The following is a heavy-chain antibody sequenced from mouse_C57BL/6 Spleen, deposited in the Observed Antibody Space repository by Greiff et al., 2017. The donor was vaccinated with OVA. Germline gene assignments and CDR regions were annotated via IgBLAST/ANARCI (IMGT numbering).Heavy chain of an antibody. V-gene: IGHV1-63*01. J-gene: IGHJ4*01. CDR3: ARGSSYGGYYAMDY. CDR1: GYTFTNYW. Sequence: QVQLQQSGAELVRPGTSVKMSCKASGYTFTNYWIGWAKQRPGHGLEWIGDIYPGGGYTNYNEKFKGKATLTADKSSSTAYMQFSSLTSEDSAIYYCARGSSYGGYYAMDYWGQGTSVTVSS. D-gene: IGHD1-1*01. CDR2: IYPGGGYT.